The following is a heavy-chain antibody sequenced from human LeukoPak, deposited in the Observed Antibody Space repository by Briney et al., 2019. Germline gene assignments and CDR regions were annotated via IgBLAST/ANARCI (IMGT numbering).Heavy chain of an antibody. CDR1: GYTFTGYY. V-gene: IGHV1-2*02. D-gene: IGHD1-26*01. CDR2: INPNSGGT. J-gene: IGHJ4*02. Sequence: GASVKVSCTASGYTFTGYYMHWVRQAPGQGLEWMGWINPNSGGTNYAQKFQGRVTMTRDTSISTAYMELSRLRSDDTAVYYCARPRVGATYFDYWGQGTLVTVSS. CDR3: ARPRVGATYFDY.